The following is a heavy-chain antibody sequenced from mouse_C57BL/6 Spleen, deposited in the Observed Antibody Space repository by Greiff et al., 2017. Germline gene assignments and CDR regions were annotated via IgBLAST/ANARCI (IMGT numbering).Heavy chain of an antibody. CDR2: ISSGSSTI. CDR3: ARGLTGDY. CDR1: GFTFSDYG. V-gene: IGHV5-17*01. Sequence: EVKLQESGGGLVKPGGSLKLSCAASGFTFSDYGMHWVRQAPEKGLEWVAYISSGSSTIYYADTVKGRFTISRDNAKNTLFLQMTSLRSEDTAMYYCARGLTGDYWGQGTSVTVSS. J-gene: IGHJ4*01. D-gene: IGHD4-1*01.